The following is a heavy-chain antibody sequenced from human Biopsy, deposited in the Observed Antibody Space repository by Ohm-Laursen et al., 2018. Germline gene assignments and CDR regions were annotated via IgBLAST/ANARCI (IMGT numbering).Heavy chain of an antibody. CDR3: ARDYDTSGYYYVS. V-gene: IGHV4-38-2*01. Sequence: LSCAASGFTLSDYYMSWIRKAPGKGLEWIGSIFYRGSTHYKPSLKSRVNISVDTSKNQFSLKLNSVTAADAAVYYCARDYDTSGYYYVSWGQGTLVTVSS. D-gene: IGHD3-22*01. CDR2: IFYRGST. CDR1: GFTLSDYY. J-gene: IGHJ5*02.